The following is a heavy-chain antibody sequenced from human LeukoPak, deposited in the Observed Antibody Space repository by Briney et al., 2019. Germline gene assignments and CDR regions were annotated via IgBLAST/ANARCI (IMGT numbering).Heavy chain of an antibody. D-gene: IGHD4-23*01. CDR1: EFTFTTYW. V-gene: IGHV3-7*01. Sequence: GGSLRLSCEASEFTFTTYWMSWVRQAPGKGLEWVANIKQDGSEKYYVDSVKGRFTISRDNAKNSLYLQMNSLRAEDTAVYYCARDYGGSSPFDYWGQGTLVTVSS. CDR3: ARDYGGSSPFDY. CDR2: IKQDGSEK. J-gene: IGHJ4*02.